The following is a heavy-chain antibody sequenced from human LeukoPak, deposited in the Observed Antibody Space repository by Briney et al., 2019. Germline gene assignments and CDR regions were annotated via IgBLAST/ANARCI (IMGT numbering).Heavy chain of an antibody. V-gene: IGHV3-33*01. CDR2: IWYDGSNK. Sequence: ESGGSLRLSCAASGFTFSTYGMHWVRQAPGKGLEWVAVIWYDGSNKYYVDSVKGRFTISRDNFKDTLYLQMDSLRAEDTAVYYCARADCGGDCYVDYWGQGTLVTVSS. CDR3: ARADCGGDCYVDY. D-gene: IGHD2-21*02. CDR1: GFTFSTYG. J-gene: IGHJ4*02.